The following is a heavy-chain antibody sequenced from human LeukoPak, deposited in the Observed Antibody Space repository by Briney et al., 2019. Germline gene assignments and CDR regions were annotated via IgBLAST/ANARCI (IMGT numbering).Heavy chain of an antibody. J-gene: IGHJ4*02. Sequence: ASVNVSCKSSVYTFTSYYMHWVRQSPGQGLEWMGIINPSGGSTSYAQKFQGRVRMTRDTSTSTVYMELSSLRSEDTAVYYCARDEAAAGKDRAPHIEYWGQGTLVTVSS. CDR1: VYTFTSYY. V-gene: IGHV1-46*01. CDR2: INPSGGST. D-gene: IGHD6-13*01. CDR3: ARDEAAAGKDRAPHIEY.